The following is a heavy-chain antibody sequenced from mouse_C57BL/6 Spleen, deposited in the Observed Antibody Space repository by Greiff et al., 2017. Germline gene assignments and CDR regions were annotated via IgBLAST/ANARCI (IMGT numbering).Heavy chain of an antibody. J-gene: IGHJ2*01. D-gene: IGHD1-1*01. CDR2: IDPSDSYT. Sequence: QVQLQQPGAELVRPGTSVKLSCKASGYTFTSYWMHWVKQRPGQGLEWIGVIDPSDSYTNYNQKFKGKATLTVDTSSSTAYMQLSSLTSEDSAVYYCATHYGSSSFDYWGQGTTLTVSS. V-gene: IGHV1-59*01. CDR3: ATHYGSSSFDY. CDR1: GYTFTSYW.